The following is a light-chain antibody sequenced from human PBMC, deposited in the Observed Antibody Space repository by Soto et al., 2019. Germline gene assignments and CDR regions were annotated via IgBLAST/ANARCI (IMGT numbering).Light chain of an antibody. CDR2: SNN. CDR3: GVWDGSLNGWV. J-gene: IGLJ3*02. V-gene: IGLV1-44*01. CDR1: RSNIGSNT. Sequence: QSVLTQPPSASGTPGQRVTISCSGSRSNIGSNTVNWFQQLPGTAPKVLIYSNNQRPSGVPDRFSGSKSGTSASLAISGLQSEDEADYYCGVWDGSLNGWVFSGGTKLTVL.